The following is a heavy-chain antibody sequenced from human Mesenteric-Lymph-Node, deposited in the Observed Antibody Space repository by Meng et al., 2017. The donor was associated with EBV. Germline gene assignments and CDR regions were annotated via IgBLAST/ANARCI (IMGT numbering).Heavy chain of an antibody. CDR1: GFTFSTDA. J-gene: IGHJ4*02. CDR2: ISGSGGTT. Sequence: VRLLGLGEVVVQPGWSLRLSCAASGFTFSTDAMSWVRQAPGKGLEWVSAISGSGGTTYYTDSVKGRFTISRDNSKNTLYLQMNSLRAEDTAVYYCAKEKGWRPGRIDYWGQGTLVTVSS. CDR3: AKEKGWRPGRIDY. D-gene: IGHD2-15*01. V-gene: IGHV3-23*01.